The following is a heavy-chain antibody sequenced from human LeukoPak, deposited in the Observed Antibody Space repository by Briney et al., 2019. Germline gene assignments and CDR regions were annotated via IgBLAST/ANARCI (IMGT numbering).Heavy chain of an antibody. CDR1: GFTVSSSY. CDR3: ARDLSGSYRVVDY. V-gene: IGHV3-66*01. CDR2: IYSGGHT. Sequence: GGSLRLSCEASGFTVSSSYMSWVRQAPGKGLEWVSVIYSGGHTNYADSVKGRFTISRDNSKNTLYLQMNSLRAEDTAVYYCARDLSGSYRVVDYWGQGTLVTVSS. J-gene: IGHJ4*02. D-gene: IGHD1-26*01.